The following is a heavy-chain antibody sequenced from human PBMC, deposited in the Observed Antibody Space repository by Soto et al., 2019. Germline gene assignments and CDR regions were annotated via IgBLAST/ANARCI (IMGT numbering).Heavy chain of an antibody. V-gene: IGHV3-23*01. CDR1: GIPFGSRA. D-gene: IGHD3-10*01. CDR3: ARGSTDSYPGSRIFDF. CDR2: ITDTGGDT. J-gene: IGHJ4*02. Sequence: PGGSLRLSCVASGIPFGSRAMSWVRQAPGEGLEWVSTITDTGGDTKYADSVRGRFTMSRDNSKKTLYLQMNSLRVEDSALYYCARGSTDSYPGSRIFDFWGRETLVTVSS.